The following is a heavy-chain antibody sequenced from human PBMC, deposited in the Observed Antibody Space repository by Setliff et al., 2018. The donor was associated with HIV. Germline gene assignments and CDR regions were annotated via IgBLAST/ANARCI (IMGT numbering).Heavy chain of an antibody. V-gene: IGHV4-4*07. CDR1: GGSISSYY. CDR3: ASGLAVAGYFDY. J-gene: IGHJ4*02. CDR2: IYTSGST. D-gene: IGHD6-19*01. Sequence: SETLSLTCTVSGGSISSYYWSWIRQPAGKGLEWIGRIYTSGSTNYNPSLKSRVTMSVDTSKNQFSLKLSSVTAADTAVYYCASGLAVAGYFDYWGQGALVTVSS.